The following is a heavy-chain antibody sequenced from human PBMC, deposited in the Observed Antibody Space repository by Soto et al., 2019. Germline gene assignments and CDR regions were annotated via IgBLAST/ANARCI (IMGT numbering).Heavy chain of an antibody. D-gene: IGHD4-17*01. J-gene: IGHJ4*02. CDR2: IYYSGRT. Sequence: PSETLSLTCAVSGYSITSGYSWAWLRQAPGKGLEWIGNIYYSGRTYYNLSLKSRVTISIDTSRSQFSLTLNSVTAADTAVYYCARWSPNSSYGGWVGYWGQGTLVTVSS. CDR3: ARWSPNSSYGGWVGY. V-gene: IGHV4-38-2*01. CDR1: GYSITSGYS.